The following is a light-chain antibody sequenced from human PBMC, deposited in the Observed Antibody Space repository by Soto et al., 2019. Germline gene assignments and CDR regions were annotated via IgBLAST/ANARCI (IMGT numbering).Light chain of an antibody. Sequence: EIVMTQSPVALSVSPGERAALSCRARQSVGRNFAWYQQRPGQAPRVLIYGTSTRATGVPARFSGSGSGTDFNLTISSLQSEAFAFYSCQQYNNWPYTFGQGTRLEIK. CDR3: QQYNNWPYT. CDR1: QSVGRN. V-gene: IGKV3-15*01. CDR2: GTS. J-gene: IGKJ2*01.